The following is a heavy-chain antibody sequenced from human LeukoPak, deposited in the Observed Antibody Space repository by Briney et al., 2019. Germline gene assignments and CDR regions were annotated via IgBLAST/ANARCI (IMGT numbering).Heavy chain of an antibody. CDR3: AKDSPTPRTYYYYMDV. V-gene: IGHV3-23*01. CDR1: GFTFSSYA. J-gene: IGHJ6*03. CDR2: ISGSGGST. Sequence: TGGTLRLSCAASGFTFSSYAMSWVRQAPGKGLEWVSAISGSGGSTYYADSVKGRFTISRDNSKNTLYLQMNSLRAEDTAVYYCAKDSPTPRTYYYYMDVWGKGTTVTVSS.